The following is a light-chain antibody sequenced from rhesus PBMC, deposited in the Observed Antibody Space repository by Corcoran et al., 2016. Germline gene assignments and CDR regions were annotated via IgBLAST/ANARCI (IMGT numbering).Light chain of an antibody. CDR2: AAS. J-gene: IGKJ2*01. CDR1: QGINDY. Sequence: DIQMTQSPSSLSASVGDRVTSTCRASQGINDYLNWYQQKTGKAPKRLIYAASSLESGVPARFSGSGSWTDFTLTIRSLQPEDFAAYYCLQGYSTPYSFGQGTKVEIK. CDR3: LQGYSTPYS. V-gene: IGKV1-36*02.